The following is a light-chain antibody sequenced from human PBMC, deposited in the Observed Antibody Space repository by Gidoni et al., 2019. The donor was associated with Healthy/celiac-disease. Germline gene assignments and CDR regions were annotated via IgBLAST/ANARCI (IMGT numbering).Light chain of an antibody. CDR1: QSISSY. J-gene: IGKJ5*01. Sequence: DIQMTQSTSSLSASVGDRVTITCRASQSISSYLNWYQQKPGKAPKLLIYAASSLQSGVPSRFSGSGSGTDFTLTISSLQPEDFAPFYCQQSYSTPPITFXQXTRLEIK. V-gene: IGKV1-39*01. CDR2: AAS. CDR3: QQSYSTPPIT.